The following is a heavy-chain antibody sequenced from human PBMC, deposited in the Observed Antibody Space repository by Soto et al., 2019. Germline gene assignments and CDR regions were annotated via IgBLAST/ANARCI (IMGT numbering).Heavy chain of an antibody. CDR2: ICYDGSNK. Sequence: GGSLRLSCAASGFTFSSYGMHWVRQAPGKGLEWVALICYDGSNKYYADSVKGRFTISRDNSKNTLYLQMNSLRAEDTAVYYSAKAVADTEPRSNYYYGMDVWGQGTTVTVSS. CDR1: GFTFSSYG. J-gene: IGHJ6*02. V-gene: IGHV3-33*06. D-gene: IGHD5-18*01. CDR3: AKAVADTEPRSNYYYGMDV.